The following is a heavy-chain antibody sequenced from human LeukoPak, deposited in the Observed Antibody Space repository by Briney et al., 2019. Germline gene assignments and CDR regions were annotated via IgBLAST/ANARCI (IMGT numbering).Heavy chain of an antibody. CDR1: GYSFTSYA. CDR2: INADNGDT. Sequence: ASVKVSCKASGYSFTSYAMHWVRQAPGQGLEWMGWINADNGDTKYSQKFQGRVTITRDTSASTAYMEVSSLRSEDTAVYYCARDPSPYYYDSSGYGDYWGQGTLVTVSS. CDR3: ARDPSPYYYDSSGYGDY. D-gene: IGHD3-22*01. V-gene: IGHV1-3*01. J-gene: IGHJ4*02.